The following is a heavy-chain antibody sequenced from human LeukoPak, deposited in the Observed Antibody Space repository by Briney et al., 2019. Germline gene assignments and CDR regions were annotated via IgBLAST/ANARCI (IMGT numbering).Heavy chain of an antibody. J-gene: IGHJ4*02. Sequence: SGPTLVNPTQTLTLTCTFSGFSLSTSGVGVGWSRQPPGKALEWLALIYWNDDKRYSPSLKSRLTITKGTSKNQVVLTMTNMDPVDTATYYCARRRGPTDEFDYWGQGTLVTVSS. CDR3: ARRRGPTDEFDY. CDR2: IYWNDDK. D-gene: IGHD4-17*01. V-gene: IGHV2-5*01. CDR1: GFSLSTSGVG.